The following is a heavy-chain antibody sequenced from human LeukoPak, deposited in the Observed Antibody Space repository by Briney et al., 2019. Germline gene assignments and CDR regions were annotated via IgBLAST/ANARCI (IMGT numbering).Heavy chain of an antibody. CDR3: TTDQDTSSWTFIY. CDR1: GFTFSNAW. V-gene: IGHV3-15*01. D-gene: IGHD6-13*01. J-gene: IGHJ4*02. CDR2: IKSKTDGGTT. Sequence: TPGGSLRLSCAASGFTFSNAWMSWVRQAPGKGLEWVGRIKSKTDGGTTDYAAPVKGRFTISRDDSKNTLFLQMNSLKTEDTAVYYCTTDQDTSSWTFIYWGQGTLVTVSS.